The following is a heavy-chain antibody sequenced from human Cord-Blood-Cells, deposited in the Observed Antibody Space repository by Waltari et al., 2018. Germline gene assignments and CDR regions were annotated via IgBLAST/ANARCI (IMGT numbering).Heavy chain of an antibody. J-gene: IGHJ5*02. V-gene: IGHV4-39*07. CDR2: IYYREHT. Sequence: QLQLQESGPGLVKPSETLSLTCTVSGGSISSSSYYWGWIRQPPGKGLEWIGSIYYREHTYYNPSLKSRVTISVDTSKNQFSLKLSSVTAADTAVYYCARHALTYYYGSGSYNWFDPWGQGTLVTVSS. D-gene: IGHD3-10*01. CDR1: GGSISSSSYY. CDR3: ARHALTYYYGSGSYNWFDP.